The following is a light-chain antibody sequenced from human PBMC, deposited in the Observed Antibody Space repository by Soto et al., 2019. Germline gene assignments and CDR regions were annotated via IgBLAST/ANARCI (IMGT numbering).Light chain of an antibody. J-gene: IGKJ4*01. CDR3: QQYNSWPLT. V-gene: IGKV3-15*01. CDR1: ESVGSN. Sequence: ETVMTQSPATLSVSPGERATLSCRASESVGSNLAWYQQKPGQAPRLLIYGASTRATGIPARFSGSGSGTEFTLTFSSLQSEDFAVYYCQQYNSWPLTFGGGTKVEI. CDR2: GAS.